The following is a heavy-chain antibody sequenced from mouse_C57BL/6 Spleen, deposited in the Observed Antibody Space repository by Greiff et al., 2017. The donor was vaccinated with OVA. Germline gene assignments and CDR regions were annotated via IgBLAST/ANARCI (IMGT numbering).Heavy chain of an antibody. J-gene: IGHJ1*03. CDR2: INPNNGGT. Sequence: EVQLQQSGPELVKPGASVKISCKASGYTFTDYYMNWVKQSHGKSLEWIGDINPNNGGTSYNQKFKGKATLTVDKSSSTAYMELRSLTSEDSAVYYGARSLITTVEGYWYFDVWGTGTTVTVSS. V-gene: IGHV1-26*01. D-gene: IGHD1-1*01. CDR1: GYTFTDYY. CDR3: ARSLITTVEGYWYFDV.